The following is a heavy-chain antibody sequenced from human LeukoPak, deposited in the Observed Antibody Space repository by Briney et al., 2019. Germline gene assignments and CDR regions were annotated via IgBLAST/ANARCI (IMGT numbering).Heavy chain of an antibody. CDR2: INHSGST. V-gene: IGHV4-34*01. Sequence: SETLSLTCAVYGGSFSGYYWSWIRQPPGKGPEWIGEINHSGSTNYNPSLKSRVAISVDTSKNQFSLKLSSVTAADTAIYFCARHSRSGSGGYENAFDIWGQGTMVTVSS. CDR1: GGSFSGYY. CDR3: ARHSRSGSGGYENAFDI. J-gene: IGHJ3*02. D-gene: IGHD5-12*01.